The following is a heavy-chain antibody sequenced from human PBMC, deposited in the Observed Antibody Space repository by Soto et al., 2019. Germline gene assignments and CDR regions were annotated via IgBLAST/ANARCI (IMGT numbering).Heavy chain of an antibody. CDR2: ISYDGSNK. CDR3: ARLLWFGELSSEGADY. D-gene: IGHD3-10*01. CDR1: GFTFSSYA. V-gene: IGHV3-30-3*01. J-gene: IGHJ4*02. Sequence: GGSLRLSCAASGFTFSSYAMHWVRQAPGKGLEWVAVISYDGSNKYYADSVKGRFTISRDNSKNTLYLQMNSLRAEDTAVYYCARLLWFGELSSEGADYWGQGTLVTVSS.